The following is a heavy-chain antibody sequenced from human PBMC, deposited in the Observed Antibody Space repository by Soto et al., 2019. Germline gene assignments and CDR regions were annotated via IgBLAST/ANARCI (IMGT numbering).Heavy chain of an antibody. Sequence: GGSLRLSCAASGFTFSGSAMHWVRQASGKGLEWVGRIRSKANSYATAYAASVKGRFTISRDDSKNTAYLQMNSLKTEDTAVYYCTFGYYYDSSGYYYFDYWGQGTLVTVSS. CDR2: IRSKANSYAT. J-gene: IGHJ4*02. CDR3: TFGYYYDSSGYYYFDY. V-gene: IGHV3-73*01. CDR1: GFTFSGSA. D-gene: IGHD3-22*01.